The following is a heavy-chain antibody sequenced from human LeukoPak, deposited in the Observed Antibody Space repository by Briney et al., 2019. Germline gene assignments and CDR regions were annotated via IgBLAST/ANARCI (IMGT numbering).Heavy chain of an antibody. V-gene: IGHV3-7*01. CDR2: IKQDGSEK. J-gene: IGHJ4*02. Sequence: GGSLRLSCAASGFTFSSYWMSWVRQAPGKGLEWVANIKQDGSEKYYEDSVKGRFTISRDNAKNSLYLQMNSLRAEDTAVYYCARKAGGSVIYWHYWGQGTLVTVSS. CDR1: GFTFSSYW. D-gene: IGHD3-10*01. CDR3: ARKAGGSVIYWHY.